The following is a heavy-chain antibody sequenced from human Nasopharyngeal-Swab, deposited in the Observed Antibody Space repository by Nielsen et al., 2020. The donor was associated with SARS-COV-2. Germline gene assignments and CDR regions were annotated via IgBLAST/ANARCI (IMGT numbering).Heavy chain of an antibody. Sequence: GESLKISCAASGFTFDDYAMHWVRQAPGKGLEWVSLISGDGGSAYYADSVKGRFTISRDNSKNSLYLQMNSLRTEDTALYYCAKDREESLGIPEERYYYYYMDVWGKGTTVTVSS. D-gene: IGHD1-26*01. CDR2: ISGDGGSA. CDR1: GFTFDDYA. CDR3: AKDREESLGIPEERYYYYYMDV. V-gene: IGHV3-43*02. J-gene: IGHJ6*03.